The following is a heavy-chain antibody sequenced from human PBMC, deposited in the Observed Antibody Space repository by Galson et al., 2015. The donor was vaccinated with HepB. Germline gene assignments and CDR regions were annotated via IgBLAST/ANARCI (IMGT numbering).Heavy chain of an antibody. D-gene: IGHD2-2*01. CDR1: GYTFTSYY. Sequence: SVKVSCKASGYTFTSYYMHWVRQAPGQGLEWMGIINPSGGSTSYAQKLQGRVTMTRDTSTSTVYIELSSLRSEDTAVYYCARGGRYCSSTSCKIPDYWGQGTLVTVSS. J-gene: IGHJ4*02. CDR3: ARGGRYCSSTSCKIPDY. CDR2: INPSGGST. V-gene: IGHV1-46*04.